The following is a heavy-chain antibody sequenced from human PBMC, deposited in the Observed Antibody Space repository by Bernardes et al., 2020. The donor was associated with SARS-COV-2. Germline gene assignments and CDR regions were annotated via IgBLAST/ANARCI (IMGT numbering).Heavy chain of an antibody. V-gene: IGHV1-3*01. CDR1: GYTFPTYA. Sequence: ASVKVSCKASGYTFPTYAMHWVRQAPGQRLEWMGWINAGNGNTKYSLKFQGRVTITRDTSASTAYMELSSLRSEDTAVYYCARDGITIFRGVMEAGWFDPWGQGTLVTVSS. CDR3: ARDGITIFRGVMEAGWFDP. J-gene: IGHJ5*02. D-gene: IGHD3-10*01. CDR2: INAGNGNT.